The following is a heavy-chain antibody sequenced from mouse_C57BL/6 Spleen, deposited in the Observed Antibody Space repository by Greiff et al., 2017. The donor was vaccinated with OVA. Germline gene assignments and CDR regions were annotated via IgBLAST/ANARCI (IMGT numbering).Heavy chain of an antibody. V-gene: IGHV5-15*01. J-gene: IGHJ1*03. Sequence: EVKLVESGGGLVQPGGSLKLSCAASGFTFSDYGMAWVRQAPRKGPEWVAFISNLAYSIYYADTVTGRFTISRENAKNTLYLEMSSLRSEDTAMYYCARGLGRGYFDVWGTGTTVTVSS. D-gene: IGHD4-1*01. CDR2: ISNLAYSI. CDR3: ARGLGRGYFDV. CDR1: GFTFSDYG.